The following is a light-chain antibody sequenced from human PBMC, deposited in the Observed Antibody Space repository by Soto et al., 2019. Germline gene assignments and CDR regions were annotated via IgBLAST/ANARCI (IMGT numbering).Light chain of an antibody. CDR3: QQYGRSPMFT. CDR1: QSVSSNY. CDR2: GAS. V-gene: IGKV3-20*01. Sequence: EIVLTQSPGTLSLSPGERATLFCRASQSVSSNYLAWYQQKPGQAPRLLIYGASRGAAGIPDRFSGSGSGTDLPLTISRLEPEDFAVYFCQQYGRSPMFTFGQGTKLEVK. J-gene: IGKJ2*01.